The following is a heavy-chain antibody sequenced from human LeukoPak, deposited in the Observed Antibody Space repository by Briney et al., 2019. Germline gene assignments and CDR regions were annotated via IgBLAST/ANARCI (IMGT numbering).Heavy chain of an antibody. V-gene: IGHV3-20*04. D-gene: IGHD3-22*01. CDR3: AKGGYSYDSSGHNYFDS. J-gene: IGHJ4*02. CDR1: GFTFDDYG. Sequence: GGSLRLSCAASGFTFDDYGMSWVRQAPGKGLERVSGINWNGGSTGYADSVKGRFTISRDNAKNSLYLQMNSLRAEDTAVYYCAKGGYSYDSSGHNYFDSWGQGTLVTVSS. CDR2: INWNGGST.